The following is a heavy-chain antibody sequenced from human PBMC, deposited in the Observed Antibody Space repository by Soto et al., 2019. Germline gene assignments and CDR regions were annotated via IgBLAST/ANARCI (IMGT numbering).Heavy chain of an antibody. Sequence: GGLLRLWCGGAGGTSGSYGMTWVSPAQGKWLEWVSTLSDNGGHTYYADSVKGRFTISRDNSKNTLYLQMNSLRAEDTAVYYCAKDSQSVLVSAARVYGMDVWGQGTTVTVSS. CDR3: AKDSQSVLVSAARVYGMDV. D-gene: IGHD2-2*01. V-gene: IGHV3-23*01. J-gene: IGHJ6*02. CDR2: LSDNGGHT. CDR1: GGTSGSYG.